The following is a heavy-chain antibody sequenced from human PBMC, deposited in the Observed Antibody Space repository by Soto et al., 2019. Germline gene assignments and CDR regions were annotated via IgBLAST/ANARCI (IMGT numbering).Heavy chain of an antibody. J-gene: IGHJ3*02. V-gene: IGHV3-11*01. CDR2: ISSSSSTI. CDR1: RVTVNNYY. Sequence: AGSPKIGCAACRVTVNNYYVGGIRKATGKGLEWVSYISSSSSTIHYADSVKGRFTISSDNVKNSLYLQMDSLRAEDTAVYYCARDFNNDFWRGYWAIAAFDIRGQGTMVPV. CDR3: ARDFNNDFWRGYWAIAAFDI. D-gene: IGHD3-3*01.